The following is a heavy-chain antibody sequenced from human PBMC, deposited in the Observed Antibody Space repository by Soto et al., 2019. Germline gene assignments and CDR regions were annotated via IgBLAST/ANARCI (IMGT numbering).Heavy chain of an antibody. CDR1: GYNFAGYW. J-gene: IGHJ4*02. CDR3: ARGGVSTRTFDY. V-gene: IGHV5-51*01. D-gene: IGHD3-3*01. Sequence: GESLKISCKGSGYNFAGYWIAWVRQMPGKGLELMGIIYPSDSDTRYRPSFQGQITISADKSISSAYLQWSSLRASDTAMYYCARGGVSTRTFDYWGQGTTVTVSS. CDR2: IYPSDSDT.